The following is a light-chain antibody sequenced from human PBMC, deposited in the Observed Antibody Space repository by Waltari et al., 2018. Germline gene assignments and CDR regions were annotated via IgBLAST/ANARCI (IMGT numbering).Light chain of an antibody. CDR2: EVS. V-gene: IGLV2-8*01. J-gene: IGLJ2*01. Sequence: QSALTQPPSASGSPGQSVTISCTGTSSDGGGYNYVSWYQQHPVQAPKLMIYEVSKRPSGVPDRFSGSKSGHTASLTVSGLQAEDEADYYCSSYAGSNNYVVFGGGTKLTVL. CDR1: SSDGGGYNY. CDR3: SSYAGSNNYVV.